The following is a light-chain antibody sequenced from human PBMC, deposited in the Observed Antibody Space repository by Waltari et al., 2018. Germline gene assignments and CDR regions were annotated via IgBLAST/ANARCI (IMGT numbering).Light chain of an antibody. CDR2: HEC. Sequence: SYELTQPPSVSVAPGQTARHTCSGDALPKQYAYWAQQRPGLARVLVTYHECGRPSGILARFCGACSGTTVALSIRGVEAEDEADYCCQSVGSSGTWVCGGGSTLTVL. CDR1: ALPKQY. J-gene: IGLJ3*02. V-gene: IGLV3-25*03. CDR3: QSVGSSGTWV.